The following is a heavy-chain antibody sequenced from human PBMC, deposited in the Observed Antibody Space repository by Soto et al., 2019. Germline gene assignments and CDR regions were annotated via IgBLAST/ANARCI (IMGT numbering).Heavy chain of an antibody. CDR2: ISYDGSNK. J-gene: IGHJ1*01. D-gene: IGHD4-17*01. V-gene: IGHV3-30*18. CDR1: GFTFSSYG. Sequence: ESGGGVVPPGRSLRLSCAASGFTFSSYGMHWVRQAPGKGLEWVAVISYDGSNKYYADSVKGRFTISRDNSKNTLYLQMNSLRAEDTAVYYCAKDRVTKGPAEYFQHWGQGTLVTVSS. CDR3: AKDRVTKGPAEYFQH.